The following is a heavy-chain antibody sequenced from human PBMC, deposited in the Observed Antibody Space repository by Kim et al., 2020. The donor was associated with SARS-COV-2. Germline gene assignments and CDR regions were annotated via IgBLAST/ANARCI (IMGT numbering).Heavy chain of an antibody. V-gene: IGHV4-59*12. CDR1: GGSISSYY. J-gene: IGHJ5*01. D-gene: IGHD3-22*01. CDR3: ASAFDDSGGGRVDS. CDR2: IYNSGST. Sequence: SETLSLTCTVSGGSISSYYWSWIRQPPGKGLEWIGYIYNSGSTNYNPSLKSRVTISVDTSKNQFSLKLSSVTAADTAVYYCASAFDDSGGGRVDSWG.